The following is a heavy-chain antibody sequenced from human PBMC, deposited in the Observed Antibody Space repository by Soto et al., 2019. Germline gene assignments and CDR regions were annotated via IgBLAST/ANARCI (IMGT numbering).Heavy chain of an antibody. Sequence: GESLKISCKGSGYSFTSYWIGWVRQMPGKGLEWMGLLYPGDSDTRYSPSFQGRVTISADKSISTAYLQWSSLKASDTAMYYCARRGNMDIVVVPADMGWFDPWGQGTLVTVSS. V-gene: IGHV5-51*01. CDR1: GYSFTSYW. J-gene: IGHJ5*02. D-gene: IGHD2-2*03. CDR3: ARRGNMDIVVVPADMGWFDP. CDR2: LYPGDSDT.